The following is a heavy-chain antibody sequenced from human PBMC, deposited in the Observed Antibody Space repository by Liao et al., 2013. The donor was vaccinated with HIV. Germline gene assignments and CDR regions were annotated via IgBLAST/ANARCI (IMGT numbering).Heavy chain of an antibody. CDR2: IYYGGST. Sequence: QLQLQESGPGLVKPSETLSLTCTVSGGSINSTTYYWGWIRQPPGQGLEWIGSIYYGGSTSYKSSLKSRVTISLDTSKNQFSLTLNSVTAADTAMYFCTRGSRGTVTPFQHWGQGTLVTVSS. CDR1: GGSINSTTYY. D-gene: IGHD4-17*01. CDR3: TRGSRGTVTPFQH. J-gene: IGHJ1*01. V-gene: IGHV4-39*07.